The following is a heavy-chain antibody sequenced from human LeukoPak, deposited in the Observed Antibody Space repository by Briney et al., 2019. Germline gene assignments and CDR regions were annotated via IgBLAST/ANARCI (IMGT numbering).Heavy chain of an antibody. Sequence: ASVKVSCKASGYTFTSYGISWVRQAPGQGPEWMGWISAYNGNTNYAQKLQGRVTMTTDTSTSTAYMELRSLRSDDTAVYYCARDRAMTTVTTFQYYFDYWGQGTLVTVSS. J-gene: IGHJ4*02. CDR2: ISAYNGNT. CDR1: GYTFTSYG. V-gene: IGHV1-18*01. CDR3: ARDRAMTTVTTFQYYFDY. D-gene: IGHD4-4*01.